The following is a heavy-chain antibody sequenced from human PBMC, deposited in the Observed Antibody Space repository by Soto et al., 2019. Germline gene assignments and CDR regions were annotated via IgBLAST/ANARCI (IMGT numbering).Heavy chain of an antibody. CDR3: AREGLVLVTTTVNSDYYYYAMDV. Sequence: QVQLVQSGAEVKKPGSSVKVSCKASGDTFSTYSITWMRQAPGQGLEWMGGIIPRSATSQYAQKFQGRVTTTADEATSTFYMELSTMKPDDKAVYYCAREGLVLVTTTVNSDYYYYAMDVWGQGTTGTVSS. CDR2: IIPRSATS. D-gene: IGHD5-12*01. V-gene: IGHV1-69*12. J-gene: IGHJ6*02. CDR1: GDTFSTYS.